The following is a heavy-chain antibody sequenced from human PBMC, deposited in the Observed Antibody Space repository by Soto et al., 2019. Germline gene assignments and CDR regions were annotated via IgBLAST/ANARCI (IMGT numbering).Heavy chain of an antibody. Sequence: GGSLILSCAASGFTFSSYIMNWVRQAPGKGLEWVSYISSSSSTKFYADSVKGRFTISRDNARNSLYLQMNSLRAEDTAVYYCARDIDGGGQGTLVTVSS. D-gene: IGHD2-15*01. CDR3: ARDIDG. CDR1: GFTFSSYI. CDR2: ISSSSSTK. J-gene: IGHJ4*02. V-gene: IGHV3-48*01.